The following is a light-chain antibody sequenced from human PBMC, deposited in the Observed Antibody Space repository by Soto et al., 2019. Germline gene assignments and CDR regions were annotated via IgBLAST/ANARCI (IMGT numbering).Light chain of an antibody. CDR2: AAS. CDR3: QQSYNSPWT. CDR1: QSISTY. J-gene: IGKJ1*01. Sequence: DIQMTQSPSSLSASVRDRVTITCRASQSISTYLTWYHQKPGKVPKLLIYAASTLQSGVPSRFRGSGSGTDFTLTISSLQPEDFATYYCQQSYNSPWTFAQGTKVEIK. V-gene: IGKV1-39*01.